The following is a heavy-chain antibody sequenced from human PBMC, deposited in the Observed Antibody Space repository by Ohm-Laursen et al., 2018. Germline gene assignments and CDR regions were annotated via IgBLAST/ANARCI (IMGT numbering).Heavy chain of an antibody. J-gene: IGHJ6*02. V-gene: IGHV3-43*01. CDR1: GFTFDDYT. CDR2: ISWDGGST. Sequence: GSLRLSCTASGFTFDDYTMHWVRQAPGKGLEWVSLISWDGGSTYYADSVKGRFTISRDNSKNTLYLQMNSLRAEDTAVYYCAKGRSTGHYYYYGMDVWGQGTTVTVSS. CDR3: AKGRSTGHYYYYGMDV. D-gene: IGHD4-17*01.